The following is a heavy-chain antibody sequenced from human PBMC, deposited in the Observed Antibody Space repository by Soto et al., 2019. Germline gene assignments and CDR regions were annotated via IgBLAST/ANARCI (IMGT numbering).Heavy chain of an antibody. V-gene: IGHV3-33*01. CDR2: IWYDGSNK. J-gene: IGHJ4*02. D-gene: IGHD1-26*01. CDR3: ARTRAAQVGATIEFDY. CDR1: GFTFSSYG. Sequence: GGSLRLSCAASGFTFSSYGMHWVRQAPGEGLEWVAVIWYDGSNKYYADSVKGRFTISRDNSKNTLYLQMNSLRAEDTAVYYCARTRAAQVGATIEFDYWGQGTLVTVSS.